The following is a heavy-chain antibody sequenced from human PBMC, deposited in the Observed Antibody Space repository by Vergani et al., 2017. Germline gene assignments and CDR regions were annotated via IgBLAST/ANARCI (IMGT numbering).Heavy chain of an antibody. V-gene: IGHV4-61*02. J-gene: IGHJ6*02. Sequence: QVQLQESGPGLVKPSQTLSLTCTVSGGSISSGSYYWSWIRQPAGKGLEWIGRIYTSGSTNYNPSLKSRVTISVDTSKNQFAHKLSSVTAADTAVYYCTREPKLRYFDWTNDDYYYGMDVWGQVTTVTVSS. D-gene: IGHD3-9*01. CDR2: IYTSGST. CDR1: GGSISSGSYY. CDR3: TREPKLRYFDWTNDDYYYGMDV.